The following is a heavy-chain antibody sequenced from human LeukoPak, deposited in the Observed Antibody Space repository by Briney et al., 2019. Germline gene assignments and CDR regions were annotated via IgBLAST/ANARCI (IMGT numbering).Heavy chain of an antibody. Sequence: ASVKVSCKASGYTFTSYGISWVRQAPGQGLEWMGWISAYNGNTNYAQKLQGRVTMTTDTSTSTAYMELRSLRSDDTAVYYRASDPRIAAAGTLDYWGQGTLVTVSS. CDR1: GYTFTSYG. J-gene: IGHJ4*02. D-gene: IGHD6-13*01. CDR3: ASDPRIAAAGTLDY. V-gene: IGHV1-18*01. CDR2: ISAYNGNT.